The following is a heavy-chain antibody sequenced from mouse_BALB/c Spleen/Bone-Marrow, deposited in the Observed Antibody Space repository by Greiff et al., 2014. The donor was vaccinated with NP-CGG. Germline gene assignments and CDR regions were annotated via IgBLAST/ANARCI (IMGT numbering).Heavy chain of an antibody. CDR3: ARVIRYESYFDY. CDR2: IWAGGST. J-gene: IGHJ2*01. V-gene: IGHV2-9*02. CDR1: GFSLTSYG. D-gene: IGHD2-14*01. Sequence: VQRVESGPGLVAPSQSLSITCNVSGFSLTSYGVHWVRQPPGKGLEWLGVIWAGGSTNYNSALMSRLSISKDNSKSQVFLKMNSLQTDDTAMYYCARVIRYESYFDYWGQGTTLTVSS.